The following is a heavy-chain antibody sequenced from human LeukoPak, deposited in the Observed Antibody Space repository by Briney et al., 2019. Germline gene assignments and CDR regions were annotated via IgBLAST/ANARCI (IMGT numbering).Heavy chain of an antibody. CDR2: INHSGST. CDR1: GGSFSGYY. J-gene: IGHJ6*03. V-gene: IGHV4-34*01. Sequence: PSETLSLTCAVYGGSFSGYYWSWIRQPPGKGLEWIGEINHSGSTNYNPSLKSRVTISVDTSKHQFSLTLSSVSAAATAVYYCARSKVGVLPYYYYYMAVWSKGTTATVSS. CDR3: ARSKVGVLPYYYYYMAV. D-gene: IGHD1-26*01.